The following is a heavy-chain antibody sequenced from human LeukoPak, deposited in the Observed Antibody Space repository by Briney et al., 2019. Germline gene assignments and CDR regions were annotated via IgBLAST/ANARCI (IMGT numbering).Heavy chain of an antibody. J-gene: IGHJ4*02. CDR2: ISDIVGTI. Sequence: GESLRLSCTASEFVFSDYYISWIRQAPGKGLEWVSGISDIVGTIYYADSVKGRVTISRDNVKNSLYLQMNGLRAEDTAVYYCARERERDYGSGTFFDLWGQGNMVTVSS. CDR1: EFVFSDYY. D-gene: IGHD3-10*01. CDR3: ARERERDYGSGTFFDL. V-gene: IGHV3-11*01.